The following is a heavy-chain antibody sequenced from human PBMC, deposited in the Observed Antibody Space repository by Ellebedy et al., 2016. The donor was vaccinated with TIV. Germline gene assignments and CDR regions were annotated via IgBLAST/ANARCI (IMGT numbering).Heavy chain of an antibody. V-gene: IGHV3-74*01. CDR2: IKSDGSST. CDR1: GFTFGRYR. CDR3: ARDRGDYSISGP. J-gene: IGHJ5*02. D-gene: IGHD4-11*01. Sequence: GESLKISXVASGFTFGRYRMHWVRQAPGNKLVWVSRIKSDGSSTTYADSVKGRFTTSRDNARNTLYLQMNSLRGEDTAVYSCARDRGDYSISGPWGQGTLVTVSS.